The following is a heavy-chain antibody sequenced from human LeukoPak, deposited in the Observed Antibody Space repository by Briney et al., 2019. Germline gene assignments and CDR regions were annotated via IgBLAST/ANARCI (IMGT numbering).Heavy chain of an antibody. V-gene: IGHV3-11*01. CDR3: AAPYYDFWSGYSSCGMDV. Sequence: GGPLRLSCAASGFTFSDYYMSWIRQAPGKGLEWVSYISSSGSTIYYADSVKGRFTISRDNAKNSLYLQMNSLRAEDTAVYYCAAPYYDFWSGYSSCGMDVWGQGTTVTVSS. J-gene: IGHJ6*02. CDR2: ISSSGSTI. D-gene: IGHD3-3*01. CDR1: GFTFSDYY.